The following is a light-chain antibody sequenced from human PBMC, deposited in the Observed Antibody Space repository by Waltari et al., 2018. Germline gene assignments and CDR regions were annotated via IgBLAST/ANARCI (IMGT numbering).Light chain of an antibody. CDR3: ASYTSTRTVV. CDR1: SSDVGGYNY. J-gene: IGLJ2*01. CDR2: DVT. Sequence: QSALTQPASVSGSPGQSITISCSGTSSDVGGYNYVSWYQQHPGNAPKLIIFDVTRWPPGVSNRFSGSKSGNTASLTIFGLQAEDEADYYCASYTSTRTVVFGGGTRVTVL. V-gene: IGLV2-14*03.